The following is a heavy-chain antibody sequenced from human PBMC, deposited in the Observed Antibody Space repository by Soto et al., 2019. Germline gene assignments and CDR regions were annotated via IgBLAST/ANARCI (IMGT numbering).Heavy chain of an antibody. V-gene: IGHV3-21*01. CDR1: GFTFSSYS. CDR2: ISSSSSYI. D-gene: IGHD6-19*01. CDR3: ATRIAVAGTDFQH. Sequence: GSLRLSCAASGFTFSSYSMNWVRQAPGKGLEWVSSISSSSSYIYYADSVKGRFTISRDNAKNSLYLQMNSLRAEDTAVYYCATRIAVAGTDFQHWGQGTLVTVS. J-gene: IGHJ1*01.